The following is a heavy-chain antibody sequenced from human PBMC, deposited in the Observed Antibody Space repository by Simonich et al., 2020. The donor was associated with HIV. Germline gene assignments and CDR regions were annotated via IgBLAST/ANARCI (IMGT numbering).Heavy chain of an antibody. CDR1: GGSFSDYY. Sequence: QVQLQQWGAGLLRPSETLSLTCAVYGGSFSDYYWNWIRQPPGKGLEWIGEIHHGGSTHYNPSLKSRVTRPLDTSKNQFSLKLNSVTAADTALYYCAGLRGASSYNFWSGYFDYWGQGTLVTVSS. D-gene: IGHD3-3*01. CDR3: AGLRGASSYNFWSGYFDY. V-gene: IGHV4-34*01. CDR2: IHHGGST. J-gene: IGHJ4*02.